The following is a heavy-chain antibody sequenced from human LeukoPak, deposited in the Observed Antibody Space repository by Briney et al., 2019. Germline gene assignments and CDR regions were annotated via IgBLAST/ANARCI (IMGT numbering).Heavy chain of an antibody. Sequence: SETLSLTCTVSGASISNSDFYWAWLRQPPGKGLEWLVSIYHTGSSYSSPPLGSRVTISVNTSNNQFSLNLSSVTAADTAIYFCAKRGSTYLAYYFDDWGQGTLVTVSS. CDR1: GASISNSDFY. V-gene: IGHV4-39*01. CDR3: AKRGSTYLAYYFDD. J-gene: IGHJ4*02. D-gene: IGHD1-1*01. CDR2: IYHTGSS.